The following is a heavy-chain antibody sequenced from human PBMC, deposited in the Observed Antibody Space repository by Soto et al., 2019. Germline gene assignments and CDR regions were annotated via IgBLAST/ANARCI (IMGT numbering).Heavy chain of an antibody. J-gene: IGHJ6*02. CDR3: AGHRYYDFWSGCLYYYYGMDV. CDR1: GYTFTSYD. V-gene: IGHV1-8*01. Sequence: ASVKVSCKASGYTFTSYDINWVRQATGQGLEWMGWMNPNSGNTGNAQKFKGRVTMTRNTSISTAYMQLSSLRSEDTAGYYCAGHRYYDFWSGCLYYYYGMDVWGQGTTVTVSS. CDR2: MNPNSGNT. D-gene: IGHD3-3*01.